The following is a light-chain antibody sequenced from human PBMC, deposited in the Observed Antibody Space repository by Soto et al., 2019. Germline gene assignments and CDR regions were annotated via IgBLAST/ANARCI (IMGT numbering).Light chain of an antibody. CDR1: QSVRSY. Sequence: ENVLTQSQATLSLSPGERATLSCRASQSVRSYLAWYQQKPGQAPRLLIYDASNRATGIPARFSGSGSGTDFTLTIRSLEPEDFAVYYCPQRRNWPYTFGQGNKLEIK. CDR2: DAS. CDR3: PQRRNWPYT. J-gene: IGKJ2*01. V-gene: IGKV3-11*01.